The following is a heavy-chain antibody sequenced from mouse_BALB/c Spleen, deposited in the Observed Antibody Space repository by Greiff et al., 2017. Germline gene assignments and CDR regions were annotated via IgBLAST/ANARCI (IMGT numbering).Heavy chain of an antibody. V-gene: IGHV2-2*02. CDR3: ARNKEAYYAMDY. CDR1: GFSLTSYG. J-gene: IGHJ4*01. Sequence: VNLVESGPGLVQPSQSLSITCTVSGFSLTSYGVHWVRQSPGKGLEWLGVIWSGGSTDYNAAFISRLSISKDNSKSQVFFKMNSLQANDTAIYYCARNKEAYYAMDYWGQGTSVTVSS. CDR2: IWSGGST.